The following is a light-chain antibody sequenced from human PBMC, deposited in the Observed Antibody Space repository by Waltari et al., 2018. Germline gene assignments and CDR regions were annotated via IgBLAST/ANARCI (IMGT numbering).Light chain of an antibody. V-gene: IGLV2-11*01. CDR3: CSYIGTHTNWV. J-gene: IGLJ3*02. CDR2: DVT. CDR1: SSEVGDFNF. Sequence: QSALTQPRSVSGSPGPSVTISCTGISSEVGDFNFVSWYQQHPGEAPKLMIYDVTKRPSGFPDRLSGSKSGNSASLTISGLQAEDEANYYCCSYIGTHTNWVFGGGTKLTVL.